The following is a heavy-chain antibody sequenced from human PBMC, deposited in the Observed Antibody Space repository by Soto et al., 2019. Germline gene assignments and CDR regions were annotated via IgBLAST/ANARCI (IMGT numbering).Heavy chain of an antibody. V-gene: IGHV3-21*01. Sequence: EVQLVESGGGLVKPGGSLRLSCAASGFTFSSYSMNWVRQAPGKGLEWVSSISSSSSYIYYADSVKGRFTISRDNAKTSLYLQMNSLRAEDTAVYYCARDMITFGGVIVIPAFDIWGQGTMVTVSS. CDR2: ISSSSSYI. D-gene: IGHD3-16*02. CDR1: GFTFSSYS. J-gene: IGHJ3*02. CDR3: ARDMITFGGVIVIPAFDI.